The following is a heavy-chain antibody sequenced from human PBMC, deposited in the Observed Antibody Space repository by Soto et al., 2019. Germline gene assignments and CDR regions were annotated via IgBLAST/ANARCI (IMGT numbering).Heavy chain of an antibody. CDR2: ISSSSSYI. Sequence: EVQLVESGGGLVKPGGSLRLSCAASGFTFSSYSMNWVRQAPGKGLEWVSSISSSSSYIYYADSVKGRFTISRDNAKNSLYLQMNSLRAEDTAVYYCARMVGFGELLRPNWFDPWGQGTLVTVSS. J-gene: IGHJ5*02. D-gene: IGHD3-10*01. CDR1: GFTFSSYS. V-gene: IGHV3-21*01. CDR3: ARMVGFGELLRPNWFDP.